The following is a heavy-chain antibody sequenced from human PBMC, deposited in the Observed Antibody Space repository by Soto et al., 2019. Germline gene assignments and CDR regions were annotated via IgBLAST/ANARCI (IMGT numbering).Heavy chain of an antibody. Sequence: PSETLSLTCAVYGGSFSSYYWSWIRQPPGKGLEWIGEINHSGSTNYNPSLKSRVTISVDTSKNQFSLKLSSVTAAVTAVYYCARQWLVPSFFDYWGQGTLVTVSS. CDR2: INHSGST. CDR3: ARQWLVPSFFDY. V-gene: IGHV4-34*01. CDR1: GGSFSSYY. D-gene: IGHD6-19*01. J-gene: IGHJ4*02.